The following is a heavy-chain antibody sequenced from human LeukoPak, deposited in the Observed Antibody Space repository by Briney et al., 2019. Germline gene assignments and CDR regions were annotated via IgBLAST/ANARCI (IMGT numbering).Heavy chain of an antibody. CDR3: ARSAVGPIVVAGLDY. J-gene: IGHJ4*02. V-gene: IGHV3-23*01. CDR2: ISGSGGST. D-gene: IGHD6-19*01. Sequence: GGSLRLSCAASGFTFSSYAMSWVRQAPGKGLEWVSAISGSGGSTYYADSVKGRFTISRDNSKNTLYLQMNGLRAEDTAVYYCARSAVGPIVVAGLDYWGQGTLVTVSS. CDR1: GFTFSSYA.